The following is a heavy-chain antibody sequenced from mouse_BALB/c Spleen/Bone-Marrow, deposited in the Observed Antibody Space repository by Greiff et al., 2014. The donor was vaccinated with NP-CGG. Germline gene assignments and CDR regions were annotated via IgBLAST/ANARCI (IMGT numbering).Heavy chain of an antibody. V-gene: IGHV1-4*02. CDR3: ARDGYGAMDY. Sequence: QVQLQQSAAELARPGASVKMSCKASGYTFTSYTMHWVKQRPGQGLEWIGYINPSSGYTEYNQKFKDKTTLTADKSSSTAYMQLSSLTSEDPAVYYCARDGYGAMDYWGQGTSVTVSS. CDR2: INPSSGYT. J-gene: IGHJ4*01. D-gene: IGHD2-2*01. CDR1: GYTFTSYT.